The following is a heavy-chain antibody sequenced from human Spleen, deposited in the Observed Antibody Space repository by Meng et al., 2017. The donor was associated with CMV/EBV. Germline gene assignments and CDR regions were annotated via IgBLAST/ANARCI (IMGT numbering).Heavy chain of an antibody. J-gene: IGHJ4*02. V-gene: IGHV3-21*01. CDR1: FRTCS. CDR2: ISSSSSYK. D-gene: IGHD6-19*01. CDR3: ARDLAIDSTGWLDLIDY. Sequence: FRTCSMSWVRQAPGKGLEWVSSISSSSSYKYYADSVKGRFTISRDNAKNSLYLQMNSLRAEDTAVYYCARDLAIDSTGWLDLIDYWGQGTLVTVSS.